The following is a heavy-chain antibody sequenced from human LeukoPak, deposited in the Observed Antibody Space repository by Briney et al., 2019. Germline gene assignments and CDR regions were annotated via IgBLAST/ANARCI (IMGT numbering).Heavy chain of an antibody. V-gene: IGHV3-21*01. CDR2: ISSSSRYI. CDR3: ARGLYGDHGGY. Sequence: GGSLRLSCAASGFTFSSYSMNWVRQAPGQGLEWVSSISSSSRYIYYADSVKGRFTISRDNAKKSLYLQMNSLRAEDTAVYYCARGLYGDHGGYWGQGTLVTVSS. J-gene: IGHJ4*02. D-gene: IGHD4-17*01. CDR1: GFTFSSYS.